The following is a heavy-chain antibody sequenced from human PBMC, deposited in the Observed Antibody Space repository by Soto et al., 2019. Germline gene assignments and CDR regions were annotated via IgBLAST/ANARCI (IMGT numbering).Heavy chain of an antibody. D-gene: IGHD4-4*01. V-gene: IGHV3-33*01. CDR1: GFTFSVYG. Sequence: QVQLVESGGGVVQPGGSLRLSCVAPGFTFSVYGMNWVRQAPGKGLEWVAVIWFGGKKQYYADSVKGRITISRDNSNNTLYLQMTSLRAEETAVYYCARKFWAHSFDLWGQGTLVTVSS. CDR2: IWFGGKKQ. CDR3: ARKFWAHSFDL. J-gene: IGHJ4*02.